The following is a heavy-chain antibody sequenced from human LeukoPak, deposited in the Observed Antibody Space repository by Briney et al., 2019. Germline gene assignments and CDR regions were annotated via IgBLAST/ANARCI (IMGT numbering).Heavy chain of an antibody. D-gene: IGHD3-10*01. CDR2: ISGSGGER. CDR3: AKDYYALLWFGEFNRKYYFDY. V-gene: IGHV3-23*01. J-gene: IGHJ4*02. Sequence: GGCLRLSCAASGFTFSNYGMSWVRQAPGKGLQWVSGISGSGGERYYTESVKGRFTISRDNSKNTLYLQMNSLRAEDTAVYCCAKDYYALLWFGEFNRKYYFDYWGQGTLVTVSS. CDR1: GFTFSNYG.